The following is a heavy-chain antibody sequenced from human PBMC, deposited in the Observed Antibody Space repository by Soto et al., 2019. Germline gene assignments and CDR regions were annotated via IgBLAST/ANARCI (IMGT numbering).Heavy chain of an antibody. V-gene: IGHV1-18*01. CDR2: ISGYSGIT. CDR1: GYTFTSYD. CDR3: ARDDASSSRARAFDL. D-gene: IGHD6-13*01. J-gene: IGHJ3*01. Sequence: QVQLVQSGAEVKKPGASVKVSCKASGYTFTSYDINWVRQAPGQGLEWMGWISGYSGITNYAPRLQDRVTMTTDTSTSTAYMDLRSLRSDDTAIFYCARDDASSSRARAFDLWGQGTMVTVSS.